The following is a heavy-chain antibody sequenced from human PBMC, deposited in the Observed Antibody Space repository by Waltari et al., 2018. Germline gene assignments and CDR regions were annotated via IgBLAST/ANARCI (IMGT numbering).Heavy chain of an antibody. D-gene: IGHD6-6*01. CDR3: ATLAARLDY. Sequence: VHLVQSGAEVQKPGPTVKISCKLSGCTFTDYYMPWVQQAPGKGLEWIGHVDPEDGETIYAEKVQGRGTITADTSTDTAYMELSSLRSEDTAVYYCATLAARLDYWGQGTLVTVSS. V-gene: IGHV1-69-2*01. CDR2: VDPEDGET. CDR1: GCTFTDYY. J-gene: IGHJ4*02.